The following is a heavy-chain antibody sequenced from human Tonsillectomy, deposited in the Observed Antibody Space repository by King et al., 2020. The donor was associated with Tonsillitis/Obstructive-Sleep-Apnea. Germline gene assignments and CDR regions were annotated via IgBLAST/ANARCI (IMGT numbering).Heavy chain of an antibody. CDR3: ARHDYGDYMSDS. J-gene: IGHJ4*02. D-gene: IGHD4-17*01. CDR2: ISYDGSNK. CDR1: GFTFSSYP. V-gene: IGHV3-30*01. Sequence: VQLVESGGGVVQPGRSLRLSCAASGFTFSSYPMHWVRQAPGKGLEWGAVISYDGSNKYNADSVKGRFTISRDNSKNTLYLQMNSLRAEDTAVYYCARHDYGDYMSDSWGQGTLVTVSS.